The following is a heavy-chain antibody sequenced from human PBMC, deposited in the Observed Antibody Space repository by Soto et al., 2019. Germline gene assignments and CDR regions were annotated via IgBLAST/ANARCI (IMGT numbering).Heavy chain of an antibody. CDR3: AISYGYGYRYYYYYMDV. CDR1: GGSISSISYY. Sequence: SETLSLTCTVSGGSISSISYYWGWIRQPPGKGLEWIGSIYYSGSTYYNPSLRSRVTISVDTSKNQFSLKLSSVTAADTAVYYCAISYGYGYRYYYYYMDVWGKGTTVTVPS. V-gene: IGHV4-39*01. CDR2: IYYSGST. D-gene: IGHD5-18*01. J-gene: IGHJ6*03.